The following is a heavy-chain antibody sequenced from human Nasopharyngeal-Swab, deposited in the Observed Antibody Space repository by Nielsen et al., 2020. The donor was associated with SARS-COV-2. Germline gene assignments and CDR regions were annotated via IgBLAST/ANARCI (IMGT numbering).Heavy chain of an antibody. V-gene: IGHV3-20*04. CDR3: ARGGNIVVVITHEVSYFDY. D-gene: IGHD3-22*01. Sequence: GGSLRLSCAASGFTFSSYAMSWVRQAPGKGLEWVSGISWNSGSIGYADSVKGRFTISRDNAKNSLYLQMNSLRAEDTAVYYCARGGNIVVVITHEVSYFDYWGQGTLVTVSS. J-gene: IGHJ4*02. CDR2: ISWNSGSI. CDR1: GFTFSSYA.